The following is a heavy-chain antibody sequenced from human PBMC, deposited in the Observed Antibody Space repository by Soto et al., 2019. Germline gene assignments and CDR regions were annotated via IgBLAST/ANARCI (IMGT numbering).Heavy chain of an antibody. CDR3: ARGIKYGAYSRWVDP. D-gene: IGHD4-17*01. J-gene: IGHJ5*02. CDR2: MNPNSGNT. Sequence: QVQLVQSGAEVKKPGASVKVSCKASGYTFTSYAINWMRQATGQGLEYLGWMNPNSGNTAYAQKFQGRVTMTWDTSITTAYMELSSLRSEDTAVYFCARGIKYGAYSRWVDPWGQGTLVTVS. V-gene: IGHV1-8*01. CDR1: GYTFTSYA.